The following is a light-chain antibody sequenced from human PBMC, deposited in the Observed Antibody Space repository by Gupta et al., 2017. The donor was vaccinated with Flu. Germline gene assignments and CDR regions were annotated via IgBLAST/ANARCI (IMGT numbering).Light chain of an antibody. CDR3: MQGAHWPWA. Sequence: DVVMTQSPLSLPVDLGQPASISCRSSQSLVYSDGNTVLHWFQQRPGQSPRRLIYLVSHRDSGVPERFSGSGSGSDFTLQISRVEADDVGVYFCMQGAHWPWAFGQGTKVEIK. CDR2: LVS. V-gene: IGKV2-30*01. J-gene: IGKJ1*01. CDR1: QSLVYSDGNTV.